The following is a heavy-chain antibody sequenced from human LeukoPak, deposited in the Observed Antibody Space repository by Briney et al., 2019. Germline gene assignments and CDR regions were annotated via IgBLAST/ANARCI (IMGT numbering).Heavy chain of an antibody. CDR3: ARDLTESSGRYYYYTDV. J-gene: IGHJ6*03. Sequence: SETLSLTXTVSGGSISNYYWSWIRQPAGRGLEWIGRIFATGSTNYSPSLKSRITMSVDTSKNQSSLKLSSVTAADTAVYYCARDLTESSGRYYYYTDVWGRGTTVTVSS. CDR2: IFATGST. V-gene: IGHV4-4*07. D-gene: IGHD1-26*01. CDR1: GGSISNYY.